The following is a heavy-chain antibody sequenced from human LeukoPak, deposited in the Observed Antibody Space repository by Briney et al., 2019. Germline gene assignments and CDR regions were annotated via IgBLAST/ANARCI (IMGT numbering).Heavy chain of an antibody. CDR1: GGSISSGVYY. D-gene: IGHD3-3*01. V-gene: IGHV4-61*09. CDR3: ARESSPGITLFGVPNWFDP. Sequence: SETLSLTCTVSGGSISSGVYYWSWIRQPAGKGLEWIGHIFTSGSTNYNPSLKSRVTISVDTSKNQFSLKLSSVTAADTAVYYCARESSPGITLFGVPNWFDPLGQGTLVTVPS. CDR2: IFTSGST. J-gene: IGHJ5*01.